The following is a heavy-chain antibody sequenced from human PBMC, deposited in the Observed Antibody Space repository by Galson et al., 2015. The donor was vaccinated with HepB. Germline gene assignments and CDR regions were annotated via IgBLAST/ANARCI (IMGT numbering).Heavy chain of an antibody. CDR1: GFTFSHYG. CDR2: ISYDGNNK. J-gene: IGHJ4*02. Sequence: SLRLSCAASGFTFSHYGMHWVRQAPGKGLEWVTAISYDGNNKYYADSVKGRFTISRDNSKNTVSLQMNGLTTEDTAVYFCASGLSRGCTRQFDYWGQGTLVAVSP. CDR3: ASGLSRGCTRQFDY. D-gene: IGHD2-2*01. V-gene: IGHV3-30*03.